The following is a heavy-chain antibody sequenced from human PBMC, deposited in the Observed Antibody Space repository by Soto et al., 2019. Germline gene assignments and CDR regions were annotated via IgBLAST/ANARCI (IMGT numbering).Heavy chain of an antibody. D-gene: IGHD5-12*01. Sequence: SDALSLTCTVAVGSISSYYWRWILQPPGKGLEWIGYIYYSGSTNYNPSLKSRVTISVDTSKNQFSLKLSSVTAADTAVYYCARGRDGYRSGDFDYWGQGTLVTVS. CDR3: ARGRDGYRSGDFDY. J-gene: IGHJ4*02. CDR1: VGSISSYY. V-gene: IGHV4-59*01. CDR2: IYYSGST.